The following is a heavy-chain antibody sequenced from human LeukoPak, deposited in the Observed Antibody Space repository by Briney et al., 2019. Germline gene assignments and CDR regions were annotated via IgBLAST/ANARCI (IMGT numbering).Heavy chain of an antibody. V-gene: IGHV3-7*01. D-gene: IGHD6-19*01. CDR2: IKQDGSEK. Sequence: GGSLRLSCAASGFTVSSNYMSWVRQAPGKGLEWVANIKQDGSEKYYVDSVKGRFTISRDNAKNSLYLQMNSLRAEDTAVYYCARAFSGQWLVWDFDYWGQGTLVTVSS. J-gene: IGHJ4*02. CDR3: ARAFSGQWLVWDFDY. CDR1: GFTVSSNY.